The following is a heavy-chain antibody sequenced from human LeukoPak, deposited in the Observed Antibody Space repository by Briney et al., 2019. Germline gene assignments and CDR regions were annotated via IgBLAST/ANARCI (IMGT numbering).Heavy chain of an antibody. CDR1: GFTVSNNY. J-gene: IGHJ5*02. CDR2: IYSGGST. D-gene: IGHD4-17*01. V-gene: IGHV3-66*01. CDR3: ARALMTRVTTFVWDDWFDP. Sequence: GGSLRLSCAASGFTVSNNYMRWVRQAPGKGLEWVSLIYSGGSTYYADSVKGRFIISRDNSKNTLYLQMNSLRAEDTAVYYCARALMTRVTTFVWDDWFDPWGQGTLVTVSS.